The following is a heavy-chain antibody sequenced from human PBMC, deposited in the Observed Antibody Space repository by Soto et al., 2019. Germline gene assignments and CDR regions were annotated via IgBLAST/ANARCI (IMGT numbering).Heavy chain of an antibody. V-gene: IGHV1-18*01. J-gene: IGHJ6*02. CDR1: GYTFNTYG. D-gene: IGHD3-16*02. CDR3: ARDQAASYDYVWGSYRYAPGYYYYYGMDV. Sequence: ASVKVSCKASGYTFNTYGMSWVRQAPGQGLDWMGWISTYNGNTKYAERLQGRVTMTTDTSISTAYMELSRLRSDDTAVYYCARDQAASYDYVWGSYRYAPGYYYYYGMDVWGQGTTVTVSS. CDR2: ISTYNGNT.